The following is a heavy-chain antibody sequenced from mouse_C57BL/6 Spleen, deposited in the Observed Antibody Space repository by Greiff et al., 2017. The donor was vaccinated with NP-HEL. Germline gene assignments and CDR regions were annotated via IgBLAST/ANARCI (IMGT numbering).Heavy chain of an antibody. CDR3: ARRLDSSGHYDY. CDR2: IHPNSGST. V-gene: IGHV1-64*01. CDR1: GYTFTSYW. D-gene: IGHD3-2*02. J-gene: IGHJ2*01. Sequence: QVQLQQPGAELVKPGASVKLSCKASGYTFTSYWMHWVKQRPGQGLEWIGMIHPNSGSTNYNEKFKSKATLTVDKSSSTAYMQLSSLTSEDSAVYYCARRLDSSGHYDYWGQGTTLTVST.